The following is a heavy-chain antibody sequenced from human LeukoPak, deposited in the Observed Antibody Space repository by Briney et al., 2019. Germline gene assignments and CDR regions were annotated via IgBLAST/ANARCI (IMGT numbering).Heavy chain of an antibody. V-gene: IGHV3-21*01. CDR3: ARGLLVVVATNTTEGHFCDY. CDR2: ISSGSSDI. J-gene: IGHJ4*02. Sequence: GGSLRLSCAASGLTLRSYSMNWVRQAPGKGLEWVSSISSGSSDISYADSVKGRFTISRDNAENSLYLQMKSLRAEDTAVYYCARGLLVVVATNTTEGHFCDYWGQGTLVTVSS. CDR1: GLTLRSYS. D-gene: IGHD2-15*01.